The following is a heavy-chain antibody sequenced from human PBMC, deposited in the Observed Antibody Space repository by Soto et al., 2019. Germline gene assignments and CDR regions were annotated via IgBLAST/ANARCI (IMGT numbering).Heavy chain of an antibody. CDR3: AKQESHWNDHFDY. V-gene: IGHV3-30*18. J-gene: IGHJ4*02. D-gene: IGHD1-1*01. CDR1: GFSGSSYG. CDR2: ISYDGTDE. Sequence: QVQLVESGGGVVQPGRSLRLSCAASGFSGSSYGMHWVRQAPGKGLEWVAMISYDGTDEYYADSVKGRFTISRDNSKNAVYLQMNSLRAEDTAVFYCAKQESHWNDHFDYWGQGTLVTVSS.